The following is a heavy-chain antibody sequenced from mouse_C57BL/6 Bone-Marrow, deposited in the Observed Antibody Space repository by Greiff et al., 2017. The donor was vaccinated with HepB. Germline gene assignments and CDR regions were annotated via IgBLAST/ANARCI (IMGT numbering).Heavy chain of an antibody. V-gene: IGHV5-9-1*02. D-gene: IGHD1-1*01. CDR3: TRDLYYYGSRGYYAMDY. J-gene: IGHJ4*01. CDR1: GFTFSSYA. Sequence: DVMLVESGEGLVKPGGSLKLSCAASGFTFSSYAMSWVRQTPEKRLEWVAYISSGGDYIYYADTVKGRFTISRDNARNTLYLQMSSLKSEDTAMYYCTRDLYYYGSRGYYAMDYWGQGTSVTVSS. CDR2: ISSGGDYI.